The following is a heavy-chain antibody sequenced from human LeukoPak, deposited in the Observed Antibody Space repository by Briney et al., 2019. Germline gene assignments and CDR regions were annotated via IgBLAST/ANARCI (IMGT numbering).Heavy chain of an antibody. CDR2: IYTSGST. D-gene: IGHD3-22*01. J-gene: IGHJ4*02. CDR1: GGSITSGSYY. V-gene: IGHV4-61*02. Sequence: SETLSLTCTVSGGSITSGSYYCSWIRQPADKGLEWIGRIYTSGSTNYNPSLKSRVTISLDTSKNQFSLKLSSVTAADTAVYYCARHLFGSGYYPDYWGQGTLVTVSS. CDR3: ARHLFGSGYYPDY.